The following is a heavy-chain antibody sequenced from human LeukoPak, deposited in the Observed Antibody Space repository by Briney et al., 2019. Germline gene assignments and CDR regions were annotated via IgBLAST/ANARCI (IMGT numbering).Heavy chain of an antibody. J-gene: IGHJ3*02. CDR2: IYYSGST. Sequence: SETLSLTCAVYGGSFSGYYWSWIRQPPGKGLEWIGYIYYSGSTNYNPSLKSRVTISVDTSKNQFSLKLSSVTAADTAVYYCAREYYGDASAFDIWGQGTMVTVSS. CDR3: AREYYGDASAFDI. V-gene: IGHV4-59*01. D-gene: IGHD4-17*01. CDR1: GGSFSGYY.